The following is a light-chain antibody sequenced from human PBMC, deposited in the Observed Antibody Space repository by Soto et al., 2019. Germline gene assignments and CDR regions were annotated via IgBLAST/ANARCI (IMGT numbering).Light chain of an antibody. V-gene: IGLV2-14*01. CDR1: SRDIGGHKN. CDR2: EVS. CDR3: SSYTTTSTVV. J-gene: IGLJ2*01. Sequence: QSALTQPASVSGSPGQSITVSCTGTSRDIGGHKNVSWYQQHPGKVPKLIIYEVSNRPSGVSNRFSGSKSGNTASLTVSGLQAEDEADYYCSSYTTTSTVVFGGGTKLTVL.